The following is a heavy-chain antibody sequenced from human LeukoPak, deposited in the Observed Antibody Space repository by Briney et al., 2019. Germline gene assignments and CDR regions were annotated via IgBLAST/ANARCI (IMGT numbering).Heavy chain of an antibody. J-gene: IGHJ4*02. D-gene: IGHD4-23*01. CDR3: ARGWLAETTVVTPYNY. CDR2: IIPIFGTA. Sequence: SVKVSCKASGGTFSNCAISWVRQAPGQGLDWMGGIIPIFGTAHYAQKFQGRVTITADESTSTAYMELSSLRSEDTAVYYCARGWLAETTVVTPYNYWGQGTVVTVSS. CDR1: GGTFSNCA. V-gene: IGHV1-69*13.